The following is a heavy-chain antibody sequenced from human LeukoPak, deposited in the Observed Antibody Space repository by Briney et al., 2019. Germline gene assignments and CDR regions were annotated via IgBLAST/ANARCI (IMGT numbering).Heavy chain of an antibody. CDR3: ARLGSDYYDSSGYRAPLDS. D-gene: IGHD3-22*01. V-gene: IGHV5-51*01. J-gene: IGHJ4*02. Sequence: GESLKISCKIGGYGFTTYWIGWVRLMSGEGLEWMGIIYPGYSETRYSPSFQGHVTISVDKSISTAYLQWSSLKASDPAMYYCARLGSDYYDSSGYRAPLDSWGQATLVTVSS. CDR2: IYPGYSET. CDR1: GYGFTTYW.